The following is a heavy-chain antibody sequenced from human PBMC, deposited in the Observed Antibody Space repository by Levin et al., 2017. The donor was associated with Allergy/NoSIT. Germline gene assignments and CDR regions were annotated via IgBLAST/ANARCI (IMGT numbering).Heavy chain of an antibody. CDR1: GGSISSGDYY. D-gene: IGHD2-21*02. Sequence: SETLSLTCTVSGGSISSGDYYWSWIRQPPGKGLEWIGYIYYSGSTYYNPSLKSRVTISVDTSKNQFSLKLSSVTAADTAVYYCARDAHAYCGGDCYRNGEFDYWGQGTLVTVSS. CDR3: ARDAHAYCGGDCYRNGEFDY. V-gene: IGHV4-30-4*01. J-gene: IGHJ4*02. CDR2: IYYSGST.